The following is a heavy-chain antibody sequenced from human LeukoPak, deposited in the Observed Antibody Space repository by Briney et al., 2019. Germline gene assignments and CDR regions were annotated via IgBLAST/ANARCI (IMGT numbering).Heavy chain of an antibody. CDR1: GFTVSSNY. Sequence: GGSLTLSCAASGFTVSSNYMSWVRQAPGKGLEWVSVIYSGGSTYYTDSVKGRFTISRHNSKNTLYLQMNSLRAEDTAVYYCAKGDYDSPLDYWGQGPLVTVSS. D-gene: IGHD3-22*01. CDR3: AKGDYDSPLDY. V-gene: IGHV3-53*01. CDR2: IYSGGST. J-gene: IGHJ4*02.